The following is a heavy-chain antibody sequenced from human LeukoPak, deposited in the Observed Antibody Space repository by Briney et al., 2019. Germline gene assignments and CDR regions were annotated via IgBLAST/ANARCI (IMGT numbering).Heavy chain of an antibody. CDR3: ANSVDGFDP. V-gene: IGHV3-30*18. J-gene: IGHJ5*02. Sequence: GGSLRLSCAASGFTFSSYSMHWVRQAPGKGLEWVAVISYDGSNKYYADSVKGRFAISRDNSKNTLYLQMNSLRAEDTAVYYCANSVDGFDPWGQGTLVTVSS. CDR1: GFTFSSYS. D-gene: IGHD5-24*01. CDR2: ISYDGSNK.